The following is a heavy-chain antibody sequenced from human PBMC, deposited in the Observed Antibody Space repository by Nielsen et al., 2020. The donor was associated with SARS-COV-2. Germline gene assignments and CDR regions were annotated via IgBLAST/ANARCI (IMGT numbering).Heavy chain of an antibody. V-gene: IGHV3-23*01. J-gene: IGHJ6*02. Sequence: GESLKISCEASGITYINYAMNWVRQAPGKGLEWVSTIGVSGGGTYYADSLKGRFTISRDNSKNTLYLQMNSLGADDTAIYYCTRRVAGGTMDVWGQGTTVTVSS. D-gene: IGHD6-19*01. CDR1: GITYINYA. CDR3: TRRVAGGTMDV. CDR2: IGVSGGGT.